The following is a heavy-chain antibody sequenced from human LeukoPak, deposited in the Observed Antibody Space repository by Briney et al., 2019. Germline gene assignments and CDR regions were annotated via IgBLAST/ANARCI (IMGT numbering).Heavy chain of an antibody. Sequence: SVKVSCKASGGTFSNYAISWVRQAPGQGLEWMGRIIPILGIAKYAQKFQGRVTITADKSTTTAYMELSSLRSEDTAVYYCARGPSYYYDSSGTTAGVDYWGQGTLVTVSS. CDR3: ARGPSYYYDSSGTTAGVDY. CDR1: GGTFSNYA. CDR2: IIPILGIA. D-gene: IGHD3-22*01. V-gene: IGHV1-69*04. J-gene: IGHJ4*02.